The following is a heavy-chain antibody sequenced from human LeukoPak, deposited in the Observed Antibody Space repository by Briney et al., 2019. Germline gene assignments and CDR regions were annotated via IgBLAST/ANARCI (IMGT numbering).Heavy chain of an antibody. Sequence: SETLSLTCTISDDSISSNRYFWAWIRQPPGGGLEWIASINYNWRTYYNPSLKSRLTISIDTAKRQFSLKLSSVTAADTAVYYCAGVSGSHRTAFDIWGQGTMVTVSS. CDR2: INYNWRT. CDR1: DDSISSNRYF. V-gene: IGHV4-39*07. CDR3: AGVSGSHRTAFDI. J-gene: IGHJ3*02. D-gene: IGHD1-26*01.